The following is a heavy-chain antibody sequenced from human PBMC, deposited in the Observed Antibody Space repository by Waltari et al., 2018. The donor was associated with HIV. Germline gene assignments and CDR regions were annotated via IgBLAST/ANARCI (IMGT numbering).Heavy chain of an antibody. Sequence: EVKLVESGGGAVQTGGSLRLSCEGSGFTFSSHDMDWVRQTPGKGLELVAQISYDAREKCHGDSVRGRFVVSRDNARNSIFLQMNNLRDDETGVYFCVRQPLRHDL. V-gene: IGHV3-7*01. J-gene: IGHJ2*01. CDR1: GFTFSSHD. CDR3: VRQPLRHDL. CDR2: ISYDAREK.